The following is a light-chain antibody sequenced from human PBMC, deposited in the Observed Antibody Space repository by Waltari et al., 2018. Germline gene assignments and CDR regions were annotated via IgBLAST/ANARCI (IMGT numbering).Light chain of an antibody. CDR3: QQYNNLIT. V-gene: IGKV3-15*01. CDR1: QSVSRK. CDR2: GAS. J-gene: IGKJ5*01. Sequence: ELVMTQSPATLSVSPGERATLSCRASQSVSRKVAWYQQKPGQAPRLLIYGASTRATGIPARFSGSGSGTEFTLTISSLQSEDFAVYYCQQYNNLITFGQGTRLEIK.